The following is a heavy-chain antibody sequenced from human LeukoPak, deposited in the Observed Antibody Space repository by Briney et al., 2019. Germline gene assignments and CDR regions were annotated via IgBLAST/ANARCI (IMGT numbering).Heavy chain of an antibody. Sequence: SETLSLTCTVSGGSISSYYWSWIRQPPGKGLEWIGYIYYSGSTNYNPSLKSRVTISVDTSKNQFSLKLSSVTAADTAVYYCARGPGSPPYCSGGSCAHLYYYYGMDVWGQGTTVTVSS. J-gene: IGHJ6*02. D-gene: IGHD2-15*01. CDR2: IYYSGST. CDR1: GGSISSYY. V-gene: IGHV4-59*12. CDR3: ARGPGSPPYCSGGSCAHLYYYYGMDV.